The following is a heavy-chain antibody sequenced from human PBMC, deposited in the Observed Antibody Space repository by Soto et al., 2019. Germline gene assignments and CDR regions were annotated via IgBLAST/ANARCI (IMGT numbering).Heavy chain of an antibody. CDR1: GYSFTSYW. CDR2: IDPSDSYT. Sequence: PGESLKISCKGSGYSFTSYWISWVRQMPGKGLEWMGRIDPSDSYTSYSPSFQGHVTISADKSISTAYLQWSSLKASDTAMYYCARFEVRGSSGPGGMDVWGQGTTVTVSS. D-gene: IGHD6-19*01. V-gene: IGHV5-10-1*01. CDR3: ARFEVRGSSGPGGMDV. J-gene: IGHJ6*02.